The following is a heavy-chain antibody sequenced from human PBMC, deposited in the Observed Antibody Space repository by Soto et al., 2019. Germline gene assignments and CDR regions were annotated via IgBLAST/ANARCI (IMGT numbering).Heavy chain of an antibody. CDR2: ISVSGEAT. V-gene: IGHV3-23*01. Sequence: SGGSLRLSCAISGVTFTNFAMSWVRQAPGKGLEWVSAISVSGEATYYADSVKGRFTVSRDDSKNTLYLQLNTLSAEDTAVYYCAGGDCSSDSCYILDYWGQGTLVTVSS. CDR1: GVTFTNFA. J-gene: IGHJ4*02. D-gene: IGHD2-2*01. CDR3: AGGDCSSDSCYILDY.